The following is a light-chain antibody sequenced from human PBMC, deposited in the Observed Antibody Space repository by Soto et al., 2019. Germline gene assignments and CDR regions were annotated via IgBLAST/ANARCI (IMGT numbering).Light chain of an antibody. CDR1: QNISVW. CDR3: QQYDSSSPT. Sequence: DXXMTQSPSTLSASVGEGVTITCRASQNISVWLAWYQQRPGKPPKFLIYDASSLETGVPSRFSGSGSGTEFTPTILSPQPDDFPTYYCQQYDSSSPTFGQGTKLEIK. J-gene: IGKJ2*01. CDR2: DAS. V-gene: IGKV1-5*01.